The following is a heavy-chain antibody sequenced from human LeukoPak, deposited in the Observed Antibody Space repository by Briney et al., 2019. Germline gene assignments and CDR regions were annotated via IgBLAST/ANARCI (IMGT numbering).Heavy chain of an antibody. CDR1: GYTFTGYY. D-gene: IGHD2-2*02. Sequence: GASVKVSCKASGYTFTGYYMHWVRQAPGQGLEWMGWMNPNSGNTGYAQKFQGRVTMTRNTSISTAYMELSSLRSEDTAVYYCARGTGGLPYTSIDYWGQGTLVTVSS. CDR3: ARGTGGLPYTSIDY. V-gene: IGHV1-8*02. J-gene: IGHJ4*02. CDR2: MNPNSGNT.